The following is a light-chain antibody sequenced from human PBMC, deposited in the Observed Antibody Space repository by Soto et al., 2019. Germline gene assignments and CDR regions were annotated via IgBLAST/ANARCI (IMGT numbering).Light chain of an antibody. Sequence: EIVLTQSPATLSLSPGERATLSCRASQSVSSSFAWYQQKPGQAPRLLIYGASNRATGIPPRFSGSGSGTDFTLTISSLEPEDFAVYYCQQRSDWPWTFGQGTKVEIK. CDR2: GAS. CDR1: QSVSSS. J-gene: IGKJ1*01. CDR3: QQRSDWPWT. V-gene: IGKV3-11*01.